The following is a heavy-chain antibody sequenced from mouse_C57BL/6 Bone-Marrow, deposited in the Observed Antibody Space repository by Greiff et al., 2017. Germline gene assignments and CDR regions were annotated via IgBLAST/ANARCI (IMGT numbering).Heavy chain of an antibody. CDR3: ARNWGSFDD. V-gene: IGHV1-61*01. D-gene: IGHD4-1*01. CDR2: IYPSDSET. J-gene: IGHJ2*01. CDR1: GYTFTSYW. Sequence: QVQLQQPGAELVRPGSSVKLSCKASGYTFTSYWMDWVKQRPGQGLEWIGNIYPSDSETHYNQKFKDKATLTVDKSSSTAYMQLSSLTSEDSAVXYCARNWGSFDDWGQGTTLTVSS.